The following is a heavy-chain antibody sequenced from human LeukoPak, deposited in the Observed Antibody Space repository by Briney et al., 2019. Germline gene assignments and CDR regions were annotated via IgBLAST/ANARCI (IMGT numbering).Heavy chain of an antibody. CDR2: INPNSGGT. Sequence: ASVKVSCKASGYTFTGYYMHWVRQAPGQGLEWMGWINPNSGGTNYAQKFQGRVTMTRDTSISTAYMELSRLRSDDTAVYYCARYYYDSSGYYPIDYWGQGTLVTVSS. J-gene: IGHJ4*02. V-gene: IGHV1-2*02. CDR1: GYTFTGYY. CDR3: ARYYYDSSGYYPIDY. D-gene: IGHD3-22*01.